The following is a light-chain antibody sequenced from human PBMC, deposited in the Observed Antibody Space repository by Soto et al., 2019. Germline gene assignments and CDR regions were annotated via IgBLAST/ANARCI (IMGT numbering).Light chain of an antibody. CDR1: QSVSSSY. V-gene: IGKV3-20*01. CDR2: GAS. Sequence: EIVLTQSPGTLSLSPGERATLSCRASQSVSSSYLAWYQQKPRQAPRLLIYGASSRATGIPDRFSGSGSGTDFTLTISRLEPEDFAVYYCQQYGSSRVTFGPGTKVDIK. CDR3: QQYGSSRVT. J-gene: IGKJ3*01.